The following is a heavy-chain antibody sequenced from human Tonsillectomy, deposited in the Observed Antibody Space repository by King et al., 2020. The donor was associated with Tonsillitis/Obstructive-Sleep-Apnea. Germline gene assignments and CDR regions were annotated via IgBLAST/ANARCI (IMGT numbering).Heavy chain of an antibody. V-gene: IGHV4-39*01. CDR1: GGSISSSTYY. Sequence: QLQESGPGLVKPSETLSLTCTVSGGSISSSTYYWGWIRQPPGKGLEWIGSIYHSGIAYYNPSLKSRVTISVDPSKNQFSLKMHSVTAADTALYCCARHDFYEEWLLYKNWFDRWGQGTLVTVSS. D-gene: IGHD3-3*01. J-gene: IGHJ5*02. CDR2: IYHSGIA. CDR3: ARHDFYEEWLLYKNWFDR.